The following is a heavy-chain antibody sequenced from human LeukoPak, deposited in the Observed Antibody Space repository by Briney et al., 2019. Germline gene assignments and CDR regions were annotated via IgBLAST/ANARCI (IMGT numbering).Heavy chain of an antibody. Sequence: SETLSLTCTVSGGSISSYYWSWIRQPPGKGLEWIGYIYYSGSTYYNPSLKSRVTISVDTSKNQFSLKLSSVTAADTAVYYCARSPPPTIVGAHYFDYWGQGTLVTVSS. D-gene: IGHD1-26*01. CDR2: IYYSGST. CDR1: GGSISSYY. V-gene: IGHV4-59*04. CDR3: ARSPPPTIVGAHYFDY. J-gene: IGHJ4*02.